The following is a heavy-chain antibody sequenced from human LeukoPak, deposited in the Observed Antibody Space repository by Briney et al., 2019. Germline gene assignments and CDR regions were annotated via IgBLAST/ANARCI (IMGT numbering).Heavy chain of an antibody. CDR3: ARGGGAAGN. Sequence: SETLSLTCTVSGGSISSSSYYWGWIRQPPGKGLEWIGSIYYSGSTYYNPSLKSRVTISVDTSKNQFSLKLSSVTAADTAVYYCARGGGAAGNWGQGTLVTVSS. J-gene: IGHJ4*02. CDR1: GGSISSSSYY. CDR2: IYYSGST. D-gene: IGHD6-13*01. V-gene: IGHV4-39*07.